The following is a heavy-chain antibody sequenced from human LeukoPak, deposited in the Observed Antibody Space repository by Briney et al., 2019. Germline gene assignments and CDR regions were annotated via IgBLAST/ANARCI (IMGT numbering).Heavy chain of an antibody. D-gene: IGHD3-10*01. CDR1: GFTVSSNY. CDR2: IYSGGST. CDR3: ARLRFSEFKDY. J-gene: IGHJ4*02. Sequence: GGSLRLSCAASGFTVSSNYMSWVRQAPGKGLEWVSVIYSGGSTYYADSVKGRFTISRDNSKNTLYLQMNSLRAEDTAVYYCARLRFSEFKDYWGQGTLVTVSS. V-gene: IGHV3-66*01.